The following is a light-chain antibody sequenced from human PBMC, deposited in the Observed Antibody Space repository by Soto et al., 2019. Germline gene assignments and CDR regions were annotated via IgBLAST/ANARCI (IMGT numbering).Light chain of an antibody. CDR2: GTS. CDR3: QQYDSWPT. V-gene: IGKV3-15*01. CDR1: QSVTSN. J-gene: IGKJ5*01. Sequence: EIVMTQSPATLSVSPGERATLSCRASQSVTSNLAWYHQKPGQAPRLLIYGTSTRATGIPARFSGSGSGTEFTLTISSLQSEDFAVYYWQQYDSWPTFGQGTRLEIK.